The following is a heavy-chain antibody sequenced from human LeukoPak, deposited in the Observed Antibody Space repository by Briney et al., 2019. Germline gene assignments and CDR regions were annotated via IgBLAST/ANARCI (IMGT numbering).Heavy chain of an antibody. D-gene: IGHD3-16*01. CDR2: FSDSGSNT. CDR1: GFDFSSYA. J-gene: IGHJ6*03. V-gene: IGHV3-23*01. Sequence: GGSLRLSCVVSGFDFSSYAMSWVRQAPGKGLEWVSVFSDSGSNTYYADSVKGRFTIPRDNSKNTLYLQMNSLRAEDTAVYYCAKCRYDYYYMDVWGKGTTVTVSS. CDR3: AKCRYDYYYMDV.